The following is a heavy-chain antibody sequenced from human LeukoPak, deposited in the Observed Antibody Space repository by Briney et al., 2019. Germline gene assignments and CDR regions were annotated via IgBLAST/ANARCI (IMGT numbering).Heavy chain of an antibody. CDR2: IYYSGST. J-gene: IGHJ4*02. Sequence: SETLSLTCTVSGGSISSSSYYWGWIRQPPGKGLEWIGSIYYSGSTYYSPSLKSRVTMSVDTSKNQFSLKLGSVTAADTAVYYCARHGSASGWYRSHFDYWGQGTLVTVSS. D-gene: IGHD6-19*01. V-gene: IGHV4-39*01. CDR3: ARHGSASGWYRSHFDY. CDR1: GGSISSSSYY.